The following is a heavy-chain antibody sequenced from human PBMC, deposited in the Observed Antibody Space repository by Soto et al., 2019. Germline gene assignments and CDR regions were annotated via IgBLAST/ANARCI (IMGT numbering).Heavy chain of an antibody. V-gene: IGHV1-69*13. CDR3: ARDKSVGIAAAVPGWFDP. D-gene: IGHD6-13*01. Sequence: GASVKVSCKASGGTFSSYTFSWVRQAPGHGLEWIGRIIPIFGTANYAQKFQGRVTITADESTSTAYMELSSLRSEDTAVYYCARDKSVGIAAAVPGWFDPWGQGTLVTVSS. CDR2: IIPIFGTA. J-gene: IGHJ5*02. CDR1: GGTFSSYT.